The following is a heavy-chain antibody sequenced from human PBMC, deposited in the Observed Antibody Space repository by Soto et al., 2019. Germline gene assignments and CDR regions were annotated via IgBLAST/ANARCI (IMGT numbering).Heavy chain of an antibody. D-gene: IGHD5-18*01. V-gene: IGHV1-69*13. J-gene: IGHJ3*02. CDR3: AREGQDSYGYVGAFDI. CDR1: GGTFSSNA. CDR2: IIPIFGTA. Sequence: SVKVSCKASGGTFSSNAISWVRQAPGRGLEWMGGIIPIFGTANYAQKFQGRVTITADESTSTAYMELSSLRSEDTAVYYCAREGQDSYGYVGAFDISGPGPMVTVSS.